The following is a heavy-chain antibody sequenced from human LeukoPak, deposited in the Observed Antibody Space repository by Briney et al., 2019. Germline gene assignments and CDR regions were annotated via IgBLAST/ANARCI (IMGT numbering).Heavy chain of an antibody. CDR2: IYSGGSGST. CDR3: ARDVSSGHYYFDY. J-gene: IGHJ4*02. CDR1: GFTVSSSY. D-gene: IGHD6-19*01. Sequence: GGSLRLSCAASGFTVSSSYMSWVRQAPGKGLEWVSVIYSGGSGSTYYADSVKGRFTISRDNSKNTLNLQMNSLRAEDTAVYYCARDVSSGHYYFDYWGPGTLVTVSS. V-gene: IGHV3-66*01.